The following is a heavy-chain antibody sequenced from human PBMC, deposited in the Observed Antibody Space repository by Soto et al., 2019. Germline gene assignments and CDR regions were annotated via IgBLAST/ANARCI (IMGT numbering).Heavy chain of an antibody. V-gene: IGHV3-13*01. CDR3: VRGCVATGGSFSYMDV. CDR1: GFTFSSYD. CDR2: IGSAGDT. Sequence: GGSLRLSCAASGFTFSSYDMHWVRQAAGKGLEWVSGIGSAGDTYYQGSVKGRFTISRENAKNSLYLQMNSLRAGDTALYYCVRGCVATGGSFSYMDVWGKGTTVTVSS. J-gene: IGHJ6*03. D-gene: IGHD6-13*01.